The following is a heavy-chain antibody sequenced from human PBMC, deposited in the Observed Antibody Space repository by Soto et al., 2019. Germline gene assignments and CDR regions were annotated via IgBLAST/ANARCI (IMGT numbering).Heavy chain of an antibody. V-gene: IGHV4-31*03. J-gene: IGHJ3*02. CDR3: ARDSGRYQLLWGGPFDI. CDR1: GGSITSGGNY. Sequence: SETLSLTCTVSGGSITSGGNYWSWIRQHPGKGLEWIGYIYYSGSTYYNPSLESRVTFTLDTSKNQFSLKLSSVTAADTAVYYCARDSGRYQLLWGGPFDIWGQGTMVTVSS. D-gene: IGHD2-2*01. CDR2: IYYSGST.